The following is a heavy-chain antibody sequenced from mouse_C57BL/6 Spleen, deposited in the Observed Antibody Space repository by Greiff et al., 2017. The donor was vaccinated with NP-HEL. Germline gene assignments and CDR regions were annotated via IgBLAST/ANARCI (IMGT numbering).Heavy chain of an antibody. CDR1: GYTFTSYT. V-gene: IGHV1-4*01. D-gene: IGHD2-1*01. CDR2: INPSSGYT. Sequence: QVHVKQSGAELARPGASVKMSCKASGYTFTSYTMHWVKQRPGQGLEWIGYINPSSGYTKYNQKFKDKATLTADKSSSTAYMQLSSLTSEDSAVYYCARYVYSGAYWGQGTLVTVSA. CDR3: ARYVYSGAY. J-gene: IGHJ3*01.